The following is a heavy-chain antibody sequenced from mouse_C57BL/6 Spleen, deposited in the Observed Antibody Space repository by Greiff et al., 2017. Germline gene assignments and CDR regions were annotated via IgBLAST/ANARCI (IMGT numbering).Heavy chain of an antibody. V-gene: IGHV1-74*01. Sequence: VQLQQPGAALVKPGASVKVSCKASCYNFTSYWMHWVKQRPGQGLEWIGRIHPSDSDTKYNQKFKGKATLTLDKSSSTSYMQLSSLTSEDSAVYDCAIPMITYYCDYWGQGTTRTVSS. CDR3: AIPMITYYCDY. CDR2: IHPSDSDT. D-gene: IGHD2-4*01. J-gene: IGHJ2*01. CDR1: CYNFTSYW.